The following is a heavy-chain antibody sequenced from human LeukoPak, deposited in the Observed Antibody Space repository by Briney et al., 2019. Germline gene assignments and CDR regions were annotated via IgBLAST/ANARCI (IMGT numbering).Heavy chain of an antibody. V-gene: IGHV3-74*01. D-gene: IGHD3-22*01. Sequence: GGSLRLSCEVSGFTFSSHWMHWVRQAPGKGPVWVSRTNTDGSTTNYADSVKGRFTISRDNTKNTVYLQMNSLRAEDTAAYYCARARDLDDSSGYSFDYWGQGILVTVSS. J-gene: IGHJ4*02. CDR2: TNTDGSTT. CDR3: ARARDLDDSSGYSFDY. CDR1: GFTFSSHW.